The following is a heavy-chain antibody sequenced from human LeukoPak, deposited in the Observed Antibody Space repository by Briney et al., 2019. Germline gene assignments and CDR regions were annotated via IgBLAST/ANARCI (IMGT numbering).Heavy chain of an antibody. CDR2: MNPNSGNT. D-gene: IGHD3-22*01. CDR3: ARGYDSNGTNDY. CDR1: GYTFTSYD. Sequence: ASVKVSCKASGYTFTSYDINWVRQATGQGLEWMGWMNPNSGNTGYAQKFQGRVTMTRNTSISTAYMELSSLRSEDTAVYYCARGYDSNGTNDYWGQGTLVTVSS. V-gene: IGHV1-8*01. J-gene: IGHJ4*02.